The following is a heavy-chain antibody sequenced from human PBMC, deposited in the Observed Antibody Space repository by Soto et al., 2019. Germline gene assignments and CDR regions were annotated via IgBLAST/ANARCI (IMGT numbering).Heavy chain of an antibody. V-gene: IGHV3-11*01. CDR2: ITSSATII. Sequence: PGGSLRLSCAASGFTFSDYYMSWIRQAPGKGLEWVSYITSSATIIYYADSVKGRFTISRDNAKNSLYLQMNSLRPEDTAAYYYAKSYYYDISGYGDCYYHHGRDVWGQGTTDLVSS. D-gene: IGHD3-22*01. CDR3: AKSYYYDISGYGDCYYHHGRDV. CDR1: GFTFSDYY. J-gene: IGHJ6*02.